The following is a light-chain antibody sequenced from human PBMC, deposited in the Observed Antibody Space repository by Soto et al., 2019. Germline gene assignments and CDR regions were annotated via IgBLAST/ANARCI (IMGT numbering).Light chain of an antibody. V-gene: IGLV1-40*01. CDR2: DNN. CDR3: QSYDSGLSGYV. CDR1: SFNIGAGYD. J-gene: IGLJ1*01. Sequence: QSVLTQPPSVSGAPGQRVTISCPGSSFNIGAGYDIHWHQHLPGAAPKLLIYDNNNRPSGVPDRFSGSKSGTSASLAITGLQAEDEAEYYCQSYDSGLSGYVFGTGTKVTVL.